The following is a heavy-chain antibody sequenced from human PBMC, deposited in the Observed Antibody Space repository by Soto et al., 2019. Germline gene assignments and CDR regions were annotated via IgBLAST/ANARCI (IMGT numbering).Heavy chain of an antibody. CDR2: IYWNDDK. V-gene: IGHV2-5*01. CDR1: GFSLSTSGVG. D-gene: IGHD6-13*01. CDR3: AHAYSSSWEEKHGTYGMDV. Sequence: GSGPTLVNPTQTPTLTCTFSGFSLSTSGVGVGWIRQPPGKALEWLALIYWNDDKRYSPSLKSRLTITKDTSKNQVVLTMTNMDPVDTATYYCAHAYSSSWEEKHGTYGMDVWGQGTTVTVSS. J-gene: IGHJ6*02.